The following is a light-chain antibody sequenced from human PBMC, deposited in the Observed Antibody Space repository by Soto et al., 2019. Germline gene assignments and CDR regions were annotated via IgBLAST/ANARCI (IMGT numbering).Light chain of an antibody. J-gene: IGKJ4*01. V-gene: IGKV1-9*01. CDR3: QQFNAYPLT. Sequence: DIQLTQSPSFLSASVGDRVTISCRASQGISDYFAWYQQKPGKAPKLLIYGASTLQSGVPSRFSSSASGTEFSLTTSSLQPEDFATYFCQQFNAYPLTFGGGTKLEIK. CDR1: QGISDY. CDR2: GAS.